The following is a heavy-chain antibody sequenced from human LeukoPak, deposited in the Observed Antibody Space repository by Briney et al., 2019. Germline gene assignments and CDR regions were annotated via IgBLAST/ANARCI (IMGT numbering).Heavy chain of an antibody. CDR1: GFTFSSYG. CDR2: ISASGGSS. Sequence: GGSLRLSCAASGFTFSSYGMSWVRQAPGKGLEWVSAISASGGSSYHADSVKGRFTISRDNFKDTLYLQMNSLRAEDTAVYYCVQDRRAFDIWGQGTMVTVSS. V-gene: IGHV3-23*01. CDR3: VQDRRAFDI. J-gene: IGHJ3*02.